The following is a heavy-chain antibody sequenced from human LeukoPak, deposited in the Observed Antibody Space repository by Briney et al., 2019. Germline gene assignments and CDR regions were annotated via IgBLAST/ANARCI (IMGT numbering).Heavy chain of an antibody. CDR2: VYSGGST. V-gene: IGHV3-53*01. Sequence: GGSLRLSCAASGFTVSSNYMSWVRQAPGRGLEWVSVVYSGGSTYSADSVRGQFTISRDNSKNTLYLQMNSLRAEDTAVYYCARDIGYSKGFFDYWGQGTLVTVSS. CDR1: GFTVSSNY. J-gene: IGHJ4*02. CDR3: ARDIGYSKGFFDY. D-gene: IGHD5-12*01.